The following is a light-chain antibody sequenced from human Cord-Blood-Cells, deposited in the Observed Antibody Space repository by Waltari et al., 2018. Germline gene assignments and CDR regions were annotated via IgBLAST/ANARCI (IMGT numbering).Light chain of an antibody. CDR1: SSDVGGFNS. CDR2: DVS. Sequence: QSALTQPASVSGSPGQSITISCTGTSSDVGGFNSVSWYQQHPGKAPKLIIYDVSNRPSGVSNRFSGSKSGNTASLTISGLQAEDEADYYCSSYTGSSTLVFGGGTKLTVL. J-gene: IGLJ2*01. V-gene: IGLV2-14*01. CDR3: SSYTGSSTLV.